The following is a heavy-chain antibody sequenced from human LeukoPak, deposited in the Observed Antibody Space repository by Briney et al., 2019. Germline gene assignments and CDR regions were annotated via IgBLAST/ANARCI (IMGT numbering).Heavy chain of an antibody. V-gene: IGHV3-30*02. CDR3: AKDKPHCSSTSCYIRPFDY. Sequence: GGSLRLSCAASGFTFSSYGMHWVRQAPGKGLEWVAFIRYDGSNKYYADSVKGRFTISRDNSKNTLYLQMNSLRAEDTAVYYCAKDKPHCSSTSCYIRPFDYWGQGTLVTVSS. D-gene: IGHD2-2*02. CDR2: IRYDGSNK. CDR1: GFTFSSYG. J-gene: IGHJ4*02.